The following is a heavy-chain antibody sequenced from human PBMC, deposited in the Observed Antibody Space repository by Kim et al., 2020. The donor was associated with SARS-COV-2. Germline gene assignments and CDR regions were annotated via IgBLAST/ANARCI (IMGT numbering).Heavy chain of an antibody. J-gene: IGHJ6*03. CDR2: INHSGST. CDR3: ARGSRGSVVPAAALVDYYYYMDV. CDR1: GGSFSDYY. D-gene: IGHD2-2*01. V-gene: IGHV4-34*01. Sequence: SETLSLTCAVYGGSFSDYYWSWIRQPPGKGLEWIGEINHSGSTNYNPSLKSRVTISVDTSKNQFSLKLSSVTAADTAVYYCARGSRGSVVPAAALVDYYYYMDVWGKGTTVTVSS.